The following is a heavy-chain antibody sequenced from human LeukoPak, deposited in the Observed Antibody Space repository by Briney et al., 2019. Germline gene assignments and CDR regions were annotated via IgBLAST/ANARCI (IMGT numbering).Heavy chain of an antibody. D-gene: IGHD1-14*01. V-gene: IGHV7-4-1*02. CDR3: AKDVRQLGIAGSGFDY. CDR1: GFTLTNYA. J-gene: IGHJ4*02. Sequence: ASVKVSCKASGFTLTNYAMNWVRQAPGQGLEWMGWINTNTGNPTYAQGFTGRFVFSLDNSVSTTYLQISSLEAEDTAVYYCAKDVRQLGIAGSGFDYWGQGSLVTVSS. CDR2: INTNTGNP.